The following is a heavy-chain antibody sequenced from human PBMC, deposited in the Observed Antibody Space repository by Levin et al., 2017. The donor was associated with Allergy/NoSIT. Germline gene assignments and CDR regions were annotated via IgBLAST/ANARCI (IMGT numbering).Heavy chain of an antibody. CDR3: VKDRRPYDILTGYADY. Sequence: GESLKISCSASGFTFSSYAMHWVRQAPGKGLEYVSAISSNGGSTYYADSVKGRFTISRDNSKNTLYLQMSSLRAEDTAVYYCVKDRRPYDILTGYADYWGQGTLVTVSS. CDR1: GFTFSSYA. D-gene: IGHD3-9*01. CDR2: ISSNGGST. J-gene: IGHJ4*02. V-gene: IGHV3-64D*06.